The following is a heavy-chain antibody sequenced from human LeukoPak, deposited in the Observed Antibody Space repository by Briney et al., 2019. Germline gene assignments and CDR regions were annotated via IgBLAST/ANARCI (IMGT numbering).Heavy chain of an antibody. CDR1: GGSISSSSYY. J-gene: IGHJ6*02. V-gene: IGHV4-39*07. Sequence: SETLSFTCTVSGGSISSSSYYWGWIRQPPGKGLEWIGSIYYSGSTYYNPSLKSRVTISVDTSKNQFSLKLSSVTAADTAVYYCASDPYGTDIWGQGTTVTVSS. CDR3: ASDPYGTDI. CDR2: IYYSGST.